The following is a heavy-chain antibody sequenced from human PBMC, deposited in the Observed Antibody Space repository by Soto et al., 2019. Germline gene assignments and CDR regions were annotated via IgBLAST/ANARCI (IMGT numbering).Heavy chain of an antibody. Sequence: HVQLVQSWTEVKKPGASVRVSCMVSGYPFTTYYIHWVRQAPGQGLEWMGWIDPRSGGTVYEQKFQGRVTMTRDTSISTVYMDLSGLTSDDPALYSCATDDYGIVPYWGQGSLVPVSS. V-gene: IGHV1-2*02. CDR3: ATDDYGIVPY. CDR1: GYPFTTYY. D-gene: IGHD3-10*01. CDR2: IDPRSGGT. J-gene: IGHJ4*02.